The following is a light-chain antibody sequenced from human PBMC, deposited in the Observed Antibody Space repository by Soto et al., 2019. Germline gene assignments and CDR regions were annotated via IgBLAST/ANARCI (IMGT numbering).Light chain of an antibody. CDR1: DNIVHW. J-gene: IGKJ1*01. CDR2: KAA. V-gene: IGKV1-5*03. CDR3: QHYNSFSRT. Sequence: DIQMTQSPSTLSASVGDRVAITCRASDNIVHWVAWYLQNPGKAPKLLIYKAANLADEVPSRFAGSGSGTDFTLTITRLQPDDFTTYYCQHYNSFSRTFGQGIKVDIK.